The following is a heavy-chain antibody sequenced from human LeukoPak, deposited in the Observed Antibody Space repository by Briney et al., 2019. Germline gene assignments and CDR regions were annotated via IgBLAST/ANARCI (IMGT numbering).Heavy chain of an antibody. V-gene: IGHV3-48*03. Sequence: GGTLRLSCAASAFTFRSYEMNWVRQAPGKGLEWISYISSTGNTIYYVDSVQGRFTISRDNANNSLFLQMNSLRAEDTAVYYCARGRYCSGHNCYFDYWGQGTLVTVSS. CDR3: ARGRYCSGHNCYFDY. J-gene: IGHJ4*02. CDR2: ISSTGNTI. D-gene: IGHD2-15*01. CDR1: AFTFRSYE.